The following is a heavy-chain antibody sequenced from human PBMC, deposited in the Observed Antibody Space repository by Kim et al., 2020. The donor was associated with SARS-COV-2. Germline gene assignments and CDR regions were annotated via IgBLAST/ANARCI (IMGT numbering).Heavy chain of an antibody. D-gene: IGHD3-10*01. Sequence: NPSLKSRVTISVDTSRNQFSLGLSSVTASDTAVYYWARGRRHYFGSGSYLYWGPGTLVTVSS. CDR3: ARGRRHYFGSGSYLY. J-gene: IGHJ4*02. V-gene: IGHV4-34*01.